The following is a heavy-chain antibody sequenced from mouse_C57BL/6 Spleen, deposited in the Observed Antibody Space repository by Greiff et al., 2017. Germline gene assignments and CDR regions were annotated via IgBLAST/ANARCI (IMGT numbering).Heavy chain of an antibody. CDR1: GYTFTSYW. D-gene: IGHD1-1*01. CDR2: IYPFDSET. Sequence: VQLQQPGAELVRPGSSVKLSCKASGYTFTSYWMDWVKQRPGQGLEWIGNIYPFDSETNYNQKFKDKATLTVDKSSSTAYMQLSSLTSEDSAVYYCARSYYGRSYAMDYWGQGTSVTVSS. J-gene: IGHJ4*01. CDR3: ARSYYGRSYAMDY. V-gene: IGHV1-61*01.